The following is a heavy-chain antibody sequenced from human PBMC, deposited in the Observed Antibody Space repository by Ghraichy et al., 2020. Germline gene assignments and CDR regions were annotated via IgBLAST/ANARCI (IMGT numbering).Heavy chain of an antibody. J-gene: IGHJ3*02. CDR1: GGSISSYY. Sequence: SETLSLTCTVSGGSISSYYWSWIRQPPGKGLEWIGYIYYSGSTNYNPSLKSRVTISVDTSKNQFSLKLSSVTAADTAVYYCAGDIAVAGTHAFDIWGQGTMVTVSS. V-gene: IGHV4-59*12. D-gene: IGHD6-19*01. CDR2: IYYSGST. CDR3: AGDIAVAGTHAFDI.